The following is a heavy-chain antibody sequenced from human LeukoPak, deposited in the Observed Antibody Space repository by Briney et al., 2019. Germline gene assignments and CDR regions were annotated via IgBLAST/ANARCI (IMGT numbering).Heavy chain of an antibody. Sequence: ASVKVSCKASGYTFTGYYMHWVRQAPGQGLEWMGWINPNSGGTNYAQKFQGRVTMTRDTSISTAYMELSRLRSDDTAVYYCARVGYDSSGYYHSDYWGQGTLVTVSS. CDR2: INPNSGGT. J-gene: IGHJ4*02. CDR1: GYTFTGYY. CDR3: ARVGYDSSGYYHSDY. V-gene: IGHV1-2*02. D-gene: IGHD3-22*01.